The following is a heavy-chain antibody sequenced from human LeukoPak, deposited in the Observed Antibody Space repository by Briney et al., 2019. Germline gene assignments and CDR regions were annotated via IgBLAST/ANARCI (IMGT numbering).Heavy chain of an antibody. D-gene: IGHD3-10*01. Sequence: SQTLSLTCAVSGGSISSGGYSWSWIRQPPGQGLEWIGYIYHSGSTYYNPSLKSRVTISVDRSKNQFSLKLSSVTAADTAVYYCARLPRSMVFDYWGQGTLVTVSS. CDR3: ARLPRSMVFDY. J-gene: IGHJ4*02. CDR1: GGSISSGGYS. CDR2: IYHSGST. V-gene: IGHV4-30-2*01.